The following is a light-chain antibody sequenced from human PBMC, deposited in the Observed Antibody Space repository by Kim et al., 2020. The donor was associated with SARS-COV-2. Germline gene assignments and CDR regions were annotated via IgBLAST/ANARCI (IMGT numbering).Light chain of an antibody. V-gene: IGKV3-11*01. Sequence: EIVLTQSPATLSLSPGERATLSCRASQNVGSYLAWYQQKPGQAPRLLIYSASNRATGIPARFSGSGSGTDFTLTINTLEPEDFAVYYCHQRNSWPQTFGQGTKVDIK. CDR3: HQRNSWPQT. J-gene: IGKJ1*01. CDR1: QNVGSY. CDR2: SAS.